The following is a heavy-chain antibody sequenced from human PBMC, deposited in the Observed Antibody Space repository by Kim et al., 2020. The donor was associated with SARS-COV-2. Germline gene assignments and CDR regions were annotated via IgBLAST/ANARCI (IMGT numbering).Heavy chain of an antibody. D-gene: IGHD3-10*01. Sequence: SETLSLTCAVYGGSFSGYYWSWIRQPPGKGLEWIGEINHSGSTNYNPSLKSRVTISVDTSKNQFSLKLSSVTAADTAVYYCARGTVAETYYYGSGSYSASYDYWGQGTLVTVSS. CDR1: GGSFSGYY. CDR2: INHSGST. V-gene: IGHV4-34*01. J-gene: IGHJ4*02. CDR3: ARGTVAETYYYGSGSYSASYDY.